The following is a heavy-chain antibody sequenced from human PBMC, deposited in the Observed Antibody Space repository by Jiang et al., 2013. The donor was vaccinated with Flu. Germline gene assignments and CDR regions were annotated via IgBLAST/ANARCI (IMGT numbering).Heavy chain of an antibody. Sequence: VQLLESGGGVVQPGRSLRLSCAASGFTFSSYGMHWVRQAPGKGLEWVAVIWYDGSNKYYADSVKGRFTISRDNSKNTLYLQMNSLRAEDTAVYYCARVPPGSNYDILTGYYPLHYYYYGMDVWGKGTTVTVSS. D-gene: IGHD3-9*01. CDR2: IWYDGSNK. J-gene: IGHJ6*04. CDR1: GFTFSSYG. CDR3: ARVPPGSNYDILTGYYPLHYYYYGMDV. V-gene: IGHV3-33*01.